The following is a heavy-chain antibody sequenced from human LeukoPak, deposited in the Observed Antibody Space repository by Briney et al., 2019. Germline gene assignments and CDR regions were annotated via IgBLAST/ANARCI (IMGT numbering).Heavy chain of an antibody. CDR2: IYHAGST. CDR3: ARSAAVTGQFDF. CDR1: GASISSSNW. D-gene: IGHD6-19*01. V-gene: IGHV4-4*02. Sequence: SETLSLTCTVSGASISSSNWWTWVRQPPGEALEWIGEIYHAGSTKYNPSLRSRLTISVDKSKNSFSLSLTSATAADAAFYYCARSAAVTGQFDFWGPGTLVTVSS. J-gene: IGHJ4*02.